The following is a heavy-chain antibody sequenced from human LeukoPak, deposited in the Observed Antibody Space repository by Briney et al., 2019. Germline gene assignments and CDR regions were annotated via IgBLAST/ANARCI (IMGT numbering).Heavy chain of an antibody. Sequence: GGSLRLSCAASGFTFTHYAMSWVRQAPGKGLEWVSSISSSGGSTYYADSVKGRLTISRDDSKNTLYVQMNSLRAEDTAVYYCAKVRTGHYFDYWGQGTLVTVSS. CDR2: ISSSGGST. CDR3: AKVRTGHYFDY. CDR1: GFTFTHYA. V-gene: IGHV3-23*01. J-gene: IGHJ4*02. D-gene: IGHD3/OR15-3a*01.